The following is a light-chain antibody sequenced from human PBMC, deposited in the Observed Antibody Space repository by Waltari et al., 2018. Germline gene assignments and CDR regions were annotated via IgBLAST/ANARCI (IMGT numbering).Light chain of an antibody. J-gene: IGKJ4*02. CDR2: DTS. CDR1: QSISTN. V-gene: IGKV3-15*01. CDR3: QQYHHIPAT. Sequence: EIVMTQSPATLSMSPGARATLSCRASQSISTNLAWYQQRPGQAPRLLIYDTSTRATGIPVKFSGSGSGTEFTLTISDLQPEDFAVYYCQQYHHIPATFGGGTKVEIK.